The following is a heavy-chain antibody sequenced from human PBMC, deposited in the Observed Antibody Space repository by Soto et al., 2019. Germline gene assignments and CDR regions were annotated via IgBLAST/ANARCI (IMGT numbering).Heavy chain of an antibody. V-gene: IGHV3-30*03. Sequence: GPSLILSCEASEFTCSSYAMHWVRQAPGRGLEWVALISFDGSKEYYADSVKGRFIISRDNSRSMVYLQMDSLRPDDTAIYYCARPIPRWSYHYGMDVWGQGTTVTVSS. CDR2: ISFDGSKE. D-gene: IGHD2-15*01. J-gene: IGHJ6*02. CDR3: ARPIPRWSYHYGMDV. CDR1: EFTCSSYA.